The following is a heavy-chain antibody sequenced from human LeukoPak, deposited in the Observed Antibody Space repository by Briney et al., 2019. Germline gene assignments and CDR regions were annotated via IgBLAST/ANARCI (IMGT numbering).Heavy chain of an antibody. Sequence: GGSLRLSCAASGFTVSSNYMSWVRQAPGKGLEWVSVIYSGGSTYYADSVKGRFTISRDNSKNTLYLQMNSLRAEDTAVYYCARGRRLFEVPGAFDIWGQGTMVTVSS. CDR2: IYSGGST. J-gene: IGHJ3*02. CDR3: ARGRRLFEVPGAFDI. CDR1: GFTVSSNY. V-gene: IGHV3-53*01. D-gene: IGHD2-21*01.